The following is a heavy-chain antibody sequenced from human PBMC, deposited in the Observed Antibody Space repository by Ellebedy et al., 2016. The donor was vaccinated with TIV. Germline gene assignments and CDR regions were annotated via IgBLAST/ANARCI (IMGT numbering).Heavy chain of an antibody. V-gene: IGHV3-74*01. CDR3: SRGGYGHGFDI. Sequence: GGSLRLSXTASGFTFSNFWMHWVRQAPGKGLVWVSRINSDGSDTIYADSVKGRFTVSSDNAKNTLYVQMNSLRAEDTAVYYCSRGGYGHGFDIWGQGTMVTVSS. J-gene: IGHJ3*02. CDR2: INSDGSDT. D-gene: IGHD3-16*01. CDR1: GFTFSNFW.